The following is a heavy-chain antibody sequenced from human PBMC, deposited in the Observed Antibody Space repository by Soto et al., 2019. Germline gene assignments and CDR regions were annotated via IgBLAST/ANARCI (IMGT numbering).Heavy chain of an antibody. CDR1: GFTFGDYA. CDR2: IRSKAYGGTT. CDR3: TRDPPFKNDY. V-gene: IGHV3-49*04. J-gene: IGHJ4*02. Sequence: EVQLVESGGGLVQPGRSLRLSCTASGFTFGDYAMSWVRQAPGKGLEWVGFIRSKAYGGTTEYAASVKGRFTISRDDSKSIAYLQMNSLKPEDTAVYSCTRDPPFKNDYWGQGPLVTVSS.